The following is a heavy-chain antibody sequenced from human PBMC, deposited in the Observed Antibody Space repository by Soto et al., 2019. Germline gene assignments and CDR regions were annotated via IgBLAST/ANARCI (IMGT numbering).Heavy chain of an antibody. CDR2: IYNTGSA. D-gene: IGHD4-17*01. CDR3: ARDTPDYARRFDP. J-gene: IGHJ5*02. V-gene: IGHV4-31*03. CDR1: GGSISSGGYY. Sequence: QVQLQESGPGLVKPSQTLSLTCTVSGGSISSGGYYWSWIRQHPGKGLEWIGYIYNTGSAYYNPSLRSRVTISVDTSKTHFSLKLSSVTAADTAVYYCARDTPDYARRFDPWGQGTLVTVSS.